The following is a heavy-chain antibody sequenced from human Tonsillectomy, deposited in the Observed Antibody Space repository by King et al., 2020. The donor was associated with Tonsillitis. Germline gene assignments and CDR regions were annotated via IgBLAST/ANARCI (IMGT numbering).Heavy chain of an antibody. V-gene: IGHV4-59*08. Sequence: VQLQESGPGLVKPSETLSLTCTVSGGSISSYYWSWIRQPPGKGLEWIGYIYYSGSTNYNPSLKSRVTISVDTSKNQFSLKLSSVTAADTAVYYCARLGRQLGTPDYWGQGTLVTVSS. D-gene: IGHD6-13*01. CDR2: IYYSGST. J-gene: IGHJ4*02. CDR1: GGSISSYY. CDR3: ARLGRQLGTPDY.